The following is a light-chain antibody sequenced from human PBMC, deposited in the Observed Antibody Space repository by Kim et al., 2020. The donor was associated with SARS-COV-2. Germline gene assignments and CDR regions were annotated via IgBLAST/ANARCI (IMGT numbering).Light chain of an antibody. CDR1: QGISSY. CDR2: AAS. J-gene: IGKJ1*01. CDR3: QQYYSYSWT. Sequence: ASTGDRVTITCRASQGISSYLAWYQQKPGKAPKLLIYAASTLQSGVPSRFSGSGSGTDFTLTISCLQSEDFATYFCQQYYSYSWTFGQGTKVDIK. V-gene: IGKV1-8*01.